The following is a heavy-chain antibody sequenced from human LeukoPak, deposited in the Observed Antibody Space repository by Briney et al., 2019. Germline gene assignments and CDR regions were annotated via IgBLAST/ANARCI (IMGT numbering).Heavy chain of an antibody. CDR3: ARDRKSGESSEIDF. V-gene: IGHV3-74*01. D-gene: IGHD3-10*01. J-gene: IGHJ4*02. CDR2: INRDGSTT. CDR1: GFTFSNYW. Sequence: GGSLRLSCAASGFTFSNYWVHRVRQAPGKGLVWVSRINRDGSTTNYADSVKGRFTVSRDNAKNTLNLQMNSLRAEDTAVYYCARDRKSGESSEIDFWGQGTLSPSPQ.